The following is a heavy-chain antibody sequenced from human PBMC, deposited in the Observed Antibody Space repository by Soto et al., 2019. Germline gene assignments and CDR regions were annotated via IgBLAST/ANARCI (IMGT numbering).Heavy chain of an antibody. CDR1: GGSISSSSYY. CDR3: ATRKTTGYCSGGSCYYSPGHWYFDL. D-gene: IGHD2-15*01. CDR2: IYYSGST. J-gene: IGHJ2*01. V-gene: IGHV4-39*01. Sequence: PSETLSLTCTVSGGSISSSSYYWGWIRQPPGKGLEWIGSIYYSGSTYYNPSLKSRVTISVDTSKNQFSLKLSSVTAADTAVYYCATRKTTGYCSGGSCYYSPGHWYFDLWGRGTLVTVSS.